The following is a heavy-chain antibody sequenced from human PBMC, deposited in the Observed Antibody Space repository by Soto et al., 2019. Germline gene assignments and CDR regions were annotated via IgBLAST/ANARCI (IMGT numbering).Heavy chain of an antibody. CDR2: ISSSSSTI. CDR1: GFTFSDYS. CDR3: AREVGAEISRGAFGY. D-gene: IGHD1-26*01. J-gene: IGHJ4*02. Sequence: VGSLRLSCAASGFTFSDYSMNWVRQAPGKGLEWVSYISSSSSTIYYADSVKGRFTISRDNAKNSLFLQMNSLRDEDTAVYYCAREVGAEISRGAFGYWGQGTLVTVSS. V-gene: IGHV3-48*02.